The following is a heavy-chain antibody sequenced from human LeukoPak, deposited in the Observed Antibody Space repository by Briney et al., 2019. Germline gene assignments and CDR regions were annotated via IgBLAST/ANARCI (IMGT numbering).Heavy chain of an antibody. V-gene: IGHV5-51*01. Sequence: GESLRISCKGSGYRFTNYWIGWVRQMPGKGLEWMGIIYPGDSNTRYSPSFQGQVTISADKSINTAYVQWSSLKASDTAMYYCARRVVNNRNWYFNLWGRGTLVTVSS. D-gene: IGHD4-23*01. CDR1: GYRFTNYW. J-gene: IGHJ2*01. CDR2: IYPGDSNT. CDR3: ARRVVNNRNWYFNL.